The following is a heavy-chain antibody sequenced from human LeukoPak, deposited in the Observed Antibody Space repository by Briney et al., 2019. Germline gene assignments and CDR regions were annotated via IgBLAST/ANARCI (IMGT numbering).Heavy chain of an antibody. Sequence: ASVKVSCKASGYTFTGYYMHWVRQAPGQGLEWMGWINPNSGGTNYAQKFQGRVTMTRDTSISTAYMELSRLRSDDTAVYYCARGPLTIFGVATRALFDYWGQGTLVTVSS. D-gene: IGHD3-3*01. CDR3: ARGPLTIFGVATRALFDY. V-gene: IGHV1-2*02. CDR2: INPNSGGT. J-gene: IGHJ4*02. CDR1: GYTFTGYY.